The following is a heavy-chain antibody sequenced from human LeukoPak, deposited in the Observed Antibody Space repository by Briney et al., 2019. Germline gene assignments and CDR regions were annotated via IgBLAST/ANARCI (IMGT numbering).Heavy chain of an antibody. J-gene: IGHJ3*02. D-gene: IGHD1-26*01. Sequence: GSLRLSCEAFGFSLSHAYMSWIRQPPGKGLEWLGQVNQRGSTNYNPSLISRVTLSVDTPKNEVFLQLISVTAADTAVYYCARLPVGPTTRGAFDIWGQGTIVTVSP. CDR1: GFSLSHAY. V-gene: IGHV4-34*01. CDR3: ARLPVGPTTRGAFDI. CDR2: VNQRGST.